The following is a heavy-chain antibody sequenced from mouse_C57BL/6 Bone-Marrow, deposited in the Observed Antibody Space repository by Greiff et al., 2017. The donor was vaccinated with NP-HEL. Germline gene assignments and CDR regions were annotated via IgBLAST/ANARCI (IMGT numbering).Heavy chain of an antibody. CDR2: IDPENGDT. CDR1: GFNIKDDY. V-gene: IGHV14-4*01. CDR3: TPLYDYPFAY. J-gene: IGHJ3*01. D-gene: IGHD2-4*01. Sequence: EVQLQQSGAELVRPGASVKLSCTASGFNIKDDYMHWVKQRPEQGLEWIGWIDPENGDTEYASKFQGKATITADTSSNTAYLQLSSLTAEDTAVYYCTPLYDYPFAYWGQGTLVTVSA.